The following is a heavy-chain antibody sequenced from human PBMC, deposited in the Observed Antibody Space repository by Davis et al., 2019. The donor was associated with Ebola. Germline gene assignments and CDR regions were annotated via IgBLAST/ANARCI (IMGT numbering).Heavy chain of an antibody. CDR2: ISSSSSYI. V-gene: IGHV3-21*01. CDR3: ARVWGVVAATLYYYYGMDV. Sequence: GGSLRLSCAASGFTFDDYTMHWVRQAPGKGLEWVSSISSSSSYIYYADSVKGRFTISRDNAKNSLYLQMNSLRAEDTAVYYCARVWGVVAATLYYYYGMDVWGKGTTVTVSS. CDR1: GFTFDDYT. J-gene: IGHJ6*04. D-gene: IGHD2-15*01.